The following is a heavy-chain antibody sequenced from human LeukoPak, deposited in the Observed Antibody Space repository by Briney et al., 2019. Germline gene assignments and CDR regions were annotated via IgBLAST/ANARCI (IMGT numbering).Heavy chain of an antibody. CDR3: AKDSSYGDLFDY. J-gene: IGHJ4*02. CDR1: GFTSSSYA. D-gene: IGHD4-17*01. V-gene: IGHV3-23*01. CDR2: ISGSGGST. Sequence: GGSLRLSCAASGFTSSSYAMSWVRQAPGKGLEWVSAISGSGGSTYYADSVKGRFTISRDNSKNTLYLQMNSLRAEDTAVCYCAKDSSYGDLFDYWGQGTLVTVSS.